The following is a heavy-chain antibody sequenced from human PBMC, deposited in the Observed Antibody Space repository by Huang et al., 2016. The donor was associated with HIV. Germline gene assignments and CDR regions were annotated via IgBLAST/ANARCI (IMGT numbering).Heavy chain of an antibody. Sequence: QMRFQESGPGLVKPSGTLSLTCNVSGGSINTGRYYWGWIRQPPGKGLEWVGSLYHSGKMDYDPSRKGRLTRYADTSKNQFSLNLSSVTAADTAIYYCARNHDFWRGRMFAISYFDVWGRGTLVTVAS. D-gene: IGHD3-3*01. CDR3: ARNHDFWRGRMFAISYFDV. J-gene: IGHJ2*01. CDR1: GGSINTGRYY. CDR2: LYHSGKM. V-gene: IGHV4-39*01.